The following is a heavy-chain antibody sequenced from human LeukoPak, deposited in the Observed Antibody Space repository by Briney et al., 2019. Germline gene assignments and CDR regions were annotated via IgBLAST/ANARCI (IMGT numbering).Heavy chain of an antibody. J-gene: IGHJ4*02. CDR2: IIPIFGTA. CDR3: ARERGLPSSSWYDY. V-gene: IGHV1-69*05. CDR1: GGTFSSYA. D-gene: IGHD6-13*01. Sequence: SVKVSCKASGGTFSSYAISWVRQAPGQGLEWMGGIIPIFGTANYAQKFQGRVTITTDESTSTAYMELSSLRSEDTAVYYCARERGLPSSSWYDYWGQGTLVTVSS.